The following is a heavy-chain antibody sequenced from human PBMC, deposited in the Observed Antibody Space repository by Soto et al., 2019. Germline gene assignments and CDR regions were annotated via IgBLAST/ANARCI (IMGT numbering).Heavy chain of an antibody. CDR2: IKEDGSEI. Sequence: GGSLRLSXAVSGFNVMSYWMSWVSQAPGKGLEWVASIKEDGSEIYYLHSVRGRFSISRDSAGNALHLTMNYLSAEDTGVYFCARDIGFDYVNWGQGTLVTVSS. J-gene: IGHJ4*02. CDR3: ARDIGFDYVN. CDR1: GFNVMSYW. D-gene: IGHD3-16*01. V-gene: IGHV3-7*01.